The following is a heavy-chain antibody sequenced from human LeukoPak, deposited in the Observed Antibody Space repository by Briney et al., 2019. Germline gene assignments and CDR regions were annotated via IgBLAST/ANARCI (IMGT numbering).Heavy chain of an antibody. CDR2: INPYNGNT. Sequence: ASMNVSCKASGYTFTTYGISWVRQAPGQGLEWMGWINPYNGNTNYAQKLQGRVTMTTDTSTSTAYMELRSLRSDDMAVYYCAVTSGYCSSTSCSYFDYWGQGTLVTVSS. D-gene: IGHD2-2*01. J-gene: IGHJ4*02. CDR1: GYTFTTYG. CDR3: AVTSGYCSSTSCSYFDY. V-gene: IGHV1-18*03.